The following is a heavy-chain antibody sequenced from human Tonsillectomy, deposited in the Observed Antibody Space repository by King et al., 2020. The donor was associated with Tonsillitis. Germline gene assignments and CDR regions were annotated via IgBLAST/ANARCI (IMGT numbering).Heavy chain of an antibody. CDR3: AGGRYEVDY. Sequence: VQLVESGAEVKKPGASVKVSCKASGYTFTSYDINWVRQATGQGLEWMGWMNPNSSNTGYAQKFRGRVTMTRNTSISTAYMELSSLRSEDTAVYYWAGGRYEVDYWGQGTLVTVSS. J-gene: IGHJ4*01. D-gene: IGHD1-1*01. CDR1: GYTFTSYD. CDR2: MNPNSSNT. V-gene: IGHV1-8*01.